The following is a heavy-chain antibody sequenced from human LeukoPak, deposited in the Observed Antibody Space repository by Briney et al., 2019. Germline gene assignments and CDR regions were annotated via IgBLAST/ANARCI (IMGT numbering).Heavy chain of an antibody. CDR3: ARVGYYGSGSYGGYYYYMDV. D-gene: IGHD3-10*01. CDR2: IYPGDSDT. V-gene: IGHV5-51*01. CDR1: GYSLTSYW. Sequence: GESLKISCKGSGYSLTSYWIGWVRQMPGKGLEWMGIIYPGDSDTRYSPSFQGQVTISADKSISTAYLQWSSLKASDTAMYHCARVGYYGSGSYGGYYYYMDVWGKGTTVTVSS. J-gene: IGHJ6*03.